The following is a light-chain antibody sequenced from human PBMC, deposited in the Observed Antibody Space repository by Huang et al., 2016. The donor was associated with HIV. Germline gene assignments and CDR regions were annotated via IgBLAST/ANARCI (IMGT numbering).Light chain of an antibody. Sequence: IVLTQSPATLSWYPGERVTLSCRASQSVGNYIAWYQQHPCQSPKLLIYDTSNRATGTPVRFSGSGSWTDFTLTISSLQSEDFAVYYCQQRSSGVTFGGGTKVQVK. V-gene: IGKV3-11*01. CDR1: QSVGNY. J-gene: IGKJ4*01. CDR2: DTS. CDR3: QQRSSGVT.